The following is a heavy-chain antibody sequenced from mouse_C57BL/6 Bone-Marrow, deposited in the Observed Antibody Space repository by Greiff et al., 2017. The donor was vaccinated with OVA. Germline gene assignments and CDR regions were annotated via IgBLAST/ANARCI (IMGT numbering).Heavy chain of an antibody. J-gene: IGHJ3*01. CDR1: GYSITSGYY. CDR2: ISYDGSN. D-gene: IGHD1-2*01. CDR3: ARGVITTVYYDLRWFAY. Sequence: ESGPGLVKPSQSLSLTCSVTGYSITSGYYWNWIRQFPGNKLEWMGYISYDGSNNYNPSLKNRISITRDTSKNQFFLKLNSVTTEDTATYYCARGVITTVYYDLRWFAYWGQGTLVTVSA. V-gene: IGHV3-6*01.